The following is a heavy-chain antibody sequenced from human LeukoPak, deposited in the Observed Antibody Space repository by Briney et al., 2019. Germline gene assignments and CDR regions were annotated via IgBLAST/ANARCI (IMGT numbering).Heavy chain of an antibody. CDR3: ARGVFGNGVFAF. V-gene: IGHV1-2*02. CDR1: GYTFTGYY. Sequence: GASVKVSCKASGYTFTGYYMHWVRQAPGEGLDWMGWINPNSGGTNYAQKFHGRVTMTRDTSISTAYMELSRLRSDDTAMYYCARGVFGNGVFAFCGQGTLVTVSS. CDR2: INPNSGGT. J-gene: IGHJ4*02. D-gene: IGHD1-1*01.